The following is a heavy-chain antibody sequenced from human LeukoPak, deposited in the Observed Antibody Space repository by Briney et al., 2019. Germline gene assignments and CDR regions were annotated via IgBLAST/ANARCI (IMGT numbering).Heavy chain of an antibody. CDR3: ARDKRF. CDR1: GFTFSDYG. V-gene: IGHV3-30*02. Sequence: GGSLRLSCAASGFTFSDYGMVWVRQAPGKGLEWVAFIRYDGSIKYYADSVKGRFTISRDNAKNSLYLQMNSLRAEDTAVYYCARDKRFWGQGTLVTVSS. CDR2: IRYDGSIK. J-gene: IGHJ4*02. D-gene: IGHD6-25*01.